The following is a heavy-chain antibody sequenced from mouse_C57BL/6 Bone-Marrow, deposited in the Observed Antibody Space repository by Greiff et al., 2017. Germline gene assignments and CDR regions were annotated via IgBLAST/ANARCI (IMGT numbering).Heavy chain of an antibody. CDR2: IYPGDGDT. D-gene: IGHD1-1*01. Sequence: QVQLKESGPELVKPGASVKISCKASGYAFSSSWMNWVKQRPGKGLEWIGRIYPGDGDTNYNGKFKGKATLPADKSSSTASMQLSSLASEDSAVYFCARFRITTVVATDYFDYWGQGTTLTVSS. CDR3: ARFRITTVVATDYFDY. V-gene: IGHV1-82*01. CDR1: GYAFSSSW. J-gene: IGHJ2*01.